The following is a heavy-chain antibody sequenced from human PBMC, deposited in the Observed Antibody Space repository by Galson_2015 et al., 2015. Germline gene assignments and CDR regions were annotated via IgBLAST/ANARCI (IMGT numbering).Heavy chain of an antibody. CDR1: GFTFSSYV. D-gene: IGHD4-11*01. CDR3: ANRGSNYFFDS. CDR2: ISGSGGST. Sequence: SLRLSCAASGFTFSSYVMTWVRQAPGKGLEWVSSISGSGGSTYYADSVKGRLTISRDNSENTLYLQMSSLRAEDTAVYYCANRGSNYFFDSWGQGTLVTVSS. V-gene: IGHV3-23*01. J-gene: IGHJ4*02.